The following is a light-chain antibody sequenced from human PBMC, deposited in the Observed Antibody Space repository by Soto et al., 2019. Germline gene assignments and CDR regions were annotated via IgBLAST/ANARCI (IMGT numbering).Light chain of an antibody. Sequence: EIVLTQSPATLSLSPGERASLSCRASQSVGSSLAWYQHKPGQAPRLLIYDVSNRATGIPARFSGSGSGTDFTLTISSLEPEDFAFYYCQQCVSWPQFTFVPGTRLDI. V-gene: IGKV3-11*01. CDR3: QQCVSWPQFT. CDR1: QSVGSS. J-gene: IGKJ3*01. CDR2: DVS.